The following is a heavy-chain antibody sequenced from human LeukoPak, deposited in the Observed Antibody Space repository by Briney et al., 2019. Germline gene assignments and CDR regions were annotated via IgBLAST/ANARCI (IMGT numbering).Heavy chain of an antibody. CDR2: INPNSGGT. D-gene: IGHD3-3*02. CDR1: GYTFTCYY. CDR3: ARERVPFPLTVMDV. J-gene: IGHJ6*02. Sequence: ASVKVSCKASGYTFTCYYMHWVRQAPGQGLEWMGWINPNSGGTNYAQKFQGRVTITADKSTSAAYMELSSLRSEDTAVYYCARERVPFPLTVMDVWGQGTTVTVSS. V-gene: IGHV1-2*02.